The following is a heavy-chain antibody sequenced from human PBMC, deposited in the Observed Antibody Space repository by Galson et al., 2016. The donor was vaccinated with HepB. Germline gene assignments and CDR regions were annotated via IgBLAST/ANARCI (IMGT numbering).Heavy chain of an antibody. CDR1: GDSVSNNNVA. CDR3: ASGSASSPGEAFDY. Sequence: CAISGDSVSNNNVAWNWIRQSPSRGLEWLGRTYYRSKWSNDYAVSLASRITINPDTSKNHFSLQLNSVTVADPAVYYCASGSASSPGEAFDYWGQGTLVSVSS. J-gene: IGHJ4*02. D-gene: IGHD1-26*01. V-gene: IGHV6-1*01. CDR2: TYYRSKWSN.